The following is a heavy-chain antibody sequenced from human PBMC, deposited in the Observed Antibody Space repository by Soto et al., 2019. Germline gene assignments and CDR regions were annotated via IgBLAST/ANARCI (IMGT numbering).Heavy chain of an antibody. J-gene: IGHJ4*02. CDR1: GGSISSYY. D-gene: IGHD3-10*01. V-gene: IGHV4-59*08. Sequence: SETLSLTCTVSGGSISSYYWSLIRQPPGKGLEWIGYIYYSGSTNYNPSLKSRVTISVDTSKNQFSLKLSSVTAADTAVYYCAGYGSGNFYYFDYWGQGTLVTVSS. CDR3: AGYGSGNFYYFDY. CDR2: IYYSGST.